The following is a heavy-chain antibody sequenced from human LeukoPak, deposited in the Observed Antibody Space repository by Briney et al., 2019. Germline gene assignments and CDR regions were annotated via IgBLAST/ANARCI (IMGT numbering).Heavy chain of an antibody. CDR1: GFTFSSHA. Sequence: GGSLRLSCAASGFTFSSHAMSWVRQAPGKGLEWVSRISVSGGSTFYADSVKGRFTMSRDNSKNMVYLQMNSLSLEDTAVYYRAKKQEGSWTLDYWGQGTLITVSS. V-gene: IGHV3-23*01. CDR2: ISVSGGST. J-gene: IGHJ4*02. CDR3: AKKQEGSWTLDY. D-gene: IGHD6-13*01.